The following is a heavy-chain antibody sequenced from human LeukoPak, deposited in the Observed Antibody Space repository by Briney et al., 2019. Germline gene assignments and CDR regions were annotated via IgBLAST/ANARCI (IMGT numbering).Heavy chain of an antibody. D-gene: IGHD3-22*01. J-gene: IGHJ2*01. Sequence: PSETLSLTCTVSGGSISSYYWSWIRQPPGKGLEWIGYIYTSGSTNYNPSLKSRVTISVDTSKNQFSLKLSSVTAADTAVYYCARTYYYDSSGYYAGDWYFDLWGRGTLVTVSS. CDR2: IYTSGST. V-gene: IGHV4-4*09. CDR1: GGSISSYY. CDR3: ARTYYYDSSGYYAGDWYFDL.